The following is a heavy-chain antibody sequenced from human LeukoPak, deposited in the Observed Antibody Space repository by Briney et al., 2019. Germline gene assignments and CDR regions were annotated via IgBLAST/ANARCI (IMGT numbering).Heavy chain of an antibody. J-gene: IGHJ4*02. CDR1: GFTFGDYA. Sequence: SGGSLRLSCTAYGFTFGDYAMSWVRQAQGKGLEWVGFIRSKAYGGTTEYAASVKGRFTISRDDSKSIAYLQMNSLKTEDTAVYYCTRDSAVDCSGGSCYSFDYWGQGTLVTVSS. D-gene: IGHD2-15*01. CDR2: IRSKAYGGTT. CDR3: TRDSAVDCSGGSCYSFDY. V-gene: IGHV3-49*04.